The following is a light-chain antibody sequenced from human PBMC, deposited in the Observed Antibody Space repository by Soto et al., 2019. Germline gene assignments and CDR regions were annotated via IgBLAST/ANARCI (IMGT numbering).Light chain of an antibody. J-gene: IGKJ1*01. V-gene: IGKV1-5*03. Sequence: IQLTQSPSSLSASVGDRVTVTCRASQGVRNSLAWYQQKPGKAPELLIYKSSRLECGVPSRFSGSGSETEFALTISGLQPGHSATYYCQRYNSYSQSFGQGTKVDIK. CDR2: KSS. CDR3: QRYNSYSQS. CDR1: QGVRNS.